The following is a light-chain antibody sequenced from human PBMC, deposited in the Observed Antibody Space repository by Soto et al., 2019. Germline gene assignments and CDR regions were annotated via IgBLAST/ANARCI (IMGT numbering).Light chain of an antibody. CDR1: SSDVGSYNL. CDR2: EGS. Sequence: QSALTQPASVSGYPGQSITISCTGTSSDVGSYNLVSWYQQHPGKAPKRMIYEGSKRPSGVPNRFSGSKSGNTASLTISGLQAEDEADYYCCSYAGSSTLGVFGGGTKLPAL. J-gene: IGLJ2*01. V-gene: IGLV2-23*01. CDR3: CSYAGSSTLGV.